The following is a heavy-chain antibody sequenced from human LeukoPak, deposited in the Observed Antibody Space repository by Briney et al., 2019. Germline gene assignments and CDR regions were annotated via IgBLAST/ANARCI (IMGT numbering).Heavy chain of an antibody. CDR2: INPNSGGT. V-gene: IGHV1-2*02. Sequence: ASVKVSCKASGYTFTNYYMHWVRQAPGQGLEWMGWINPNSGGTNYAQNFQGRVTMTRDTSITTAYMDLSSLGSDDTAVYYCARVSYISTAYGDPNWYFDLWGRGTLVTVSS. CDR3: ARVSYISTAYGDPNWYFDL. CDR1: GYTFTNYY. D-gene: IGHD4-17*01. J-gene: IGHJ2*01.